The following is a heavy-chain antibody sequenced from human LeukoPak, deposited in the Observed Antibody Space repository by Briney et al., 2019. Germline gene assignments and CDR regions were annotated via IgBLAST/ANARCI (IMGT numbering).Heavy chain of an antibody. CDR3: ASRLYCSNTRCRNFPFAY. Sequence: SVKVSCKASGGTFSSYAINWVRQAPGQGLEWMGGIIPIFGTANYAQKFQHRVTITADESTSTAYMELSSLRSEDTAIYYCASRLYCSNTRCRNFPFAYWGQGTLVTVSS. V-gene: IGHV1-69*13. J-gene: IGHJ4*02. D-gene: IGHD2-2*01. CDR1: GGTFSSYA. CDR2: IIPIFGTA.